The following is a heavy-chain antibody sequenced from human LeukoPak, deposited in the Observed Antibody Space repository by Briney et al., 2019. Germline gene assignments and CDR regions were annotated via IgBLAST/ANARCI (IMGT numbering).Heavy chain of an antibody. Sequence: GGSLRLSCAASGFTFSTYAMSWVRQAPGKGLEWVSAISASGSNTYYADSVKGRFTISRDNSKNTLYLQMNSLRAEDTAVYYCAKASVGDWDGYNPFDYWGQGTLVTVSS. CDR1: GFTFSTYA. V-gene: IGHV3-23*01. CDR2: ISASGSNT. J-gene: IGHJ4*02. D-gene: IGHD5-24*01. CDR3: AKASVGDWDGYNPFDY.